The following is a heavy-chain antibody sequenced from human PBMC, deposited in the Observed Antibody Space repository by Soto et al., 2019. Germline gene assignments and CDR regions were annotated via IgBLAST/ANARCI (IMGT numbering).Heavy chain of an antibody. Sequence: SVKVSCTASGYTFTSYDINWVRQATGQGLEWMGWMKPNSGNTGYAQKFQGRVTMTRNTSISTVYMELNSLTSEDTAIYYCARDNSRTFPAAPGDKKSDSSGWWFDPWGQGTLVTVSS. CDR2: MKPNSGNT. J-gene: IGHJ5*02. CDR3: ARDNSRTFPAAPGDKKSDSSGWWFDP. V-gene: IGHV1-8*01. CDR1: GYTFTSYD. D-gene: IGHD6-13*01.